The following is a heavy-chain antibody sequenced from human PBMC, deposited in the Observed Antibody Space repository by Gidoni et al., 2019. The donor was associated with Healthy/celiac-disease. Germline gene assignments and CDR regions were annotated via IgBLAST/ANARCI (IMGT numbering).Heavy chain of an antibody. Sequence: QVQLVESGGGVVQPGRSLRLSCAASGFTFSSYGMHWVRQAPGKGLEWVAVISYDGSNKYYADSVKGRFTISRDNSKNTLYLQMNSLRAEDTAVYYCAKGGILAAAYYYGMDVWGQGTTVTVSS. CDR1: GFTFSSYG. V-gene: IGHV3-30*18. D-gene: IGHD6-13*01. J-gene: IGHJ6*02. CDR3: AKGGILAAAYYYGMDV. CDR2: ISYDGSNK.